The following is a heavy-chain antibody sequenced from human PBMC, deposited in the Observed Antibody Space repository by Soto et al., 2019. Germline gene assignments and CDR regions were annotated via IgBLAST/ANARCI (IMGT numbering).Heavy chain of an antibody. D-gene: IGHD2-15*01. J-gene: IGHJ6*02. CDR1: GFTFSSCT. CDR2: ISPSSGHI. V-gene: IGHV3-21*06. CDR3: SGCSGGACHKNYGMDV. Sequence: EVHLVESGGGLVKPGGSLRLSCAVSGFTFSSCTMNWVRQAPGKGLEWVSSISPSSGHIYYADSVKGRFTISRDNAKNSLFLQMISLRGEDTAVYYCSGCSGGACHKNYGMDVWGQGTTVNVSS.